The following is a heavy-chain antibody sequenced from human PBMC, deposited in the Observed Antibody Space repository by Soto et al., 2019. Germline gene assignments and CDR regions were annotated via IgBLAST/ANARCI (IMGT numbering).Heavy chain of an antibody. V-gene: IGHV3-73*01. CDR3: TSALYSGYDSIGFYSYAMDV. D-gene: IGHD5-12*01. Sequence: GGSLRFSCAASGFTFSGSAMHWVRQASGKGLEWVGRIRNKANSYATAYGASMRGRFTISRDDSKNTAYLHMNSLNTEDTAVYFCTSALYSGYDSIGFYSYAMDVWGQGTTVTVSS. CDR1: GFTFSGSA. CDR2: IRNKANSYAT. J-gene: IGHJ6*02.